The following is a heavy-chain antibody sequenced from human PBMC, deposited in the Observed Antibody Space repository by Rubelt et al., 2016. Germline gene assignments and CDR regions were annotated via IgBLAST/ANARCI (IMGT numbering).Heavy chain of an antibody. CDR2: ISYDGSNK. V-gene: IGHV3-30*04. CDR3: ARDPSSSWYLDY. J-gene: IGHJ4*02. Sequence: GKGLEWVAVISYDGSNKYYADSVKGRFTISRDNSKNTLYLQMNSLRAEDTAVYYCARDPSSSWYLDYWGQGTLVTVSS. D-gene: IGHD6-13*01.